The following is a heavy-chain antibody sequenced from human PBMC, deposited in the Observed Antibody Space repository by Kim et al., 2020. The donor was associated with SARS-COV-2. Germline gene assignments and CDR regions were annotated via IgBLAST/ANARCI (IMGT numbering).Heavy chain of an antibody. J-gene: IGHJ4*02. V-gene: IGHV4-39*01. D-gene: IGHD3-3*01. CDR3: ARHFCGSSIRFLGLYYVDS. CDR1: GGSITSSSYY. Sequence: SETLSLTCSVSGGSITSSSYYWGWVRQPPGKGLEWIGSIYYTGSTYYNPSLKSRVTISIDTSKNQFSLKLSSVTAADTAVYYCARHFCGSSIRFLGLYYVDSWGQGTLVTVSS. CDR2: IYYTGST.